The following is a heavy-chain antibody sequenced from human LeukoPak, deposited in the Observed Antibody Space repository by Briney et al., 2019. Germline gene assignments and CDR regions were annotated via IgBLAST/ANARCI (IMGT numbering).Heavy chain of an antibody. J-gene: IGHJ4*02. D-gene: IGHD5-18*01. CDR1: GFTFSSYG. V-gene: IGHV3-23*01. CDR3: AKFRGYSYGPIGY. Sequence: GGSLRLSCAASGFTFSSYGMSWVRQAPGKGLEWVSAISGSGGSTYYADSVKGRFTISRDNSKNTLYLQMNSLRAEDTAVYYCAKFRGYSYGPIGYWGQGTLVTVSS. CDR2: ISGSGGST.